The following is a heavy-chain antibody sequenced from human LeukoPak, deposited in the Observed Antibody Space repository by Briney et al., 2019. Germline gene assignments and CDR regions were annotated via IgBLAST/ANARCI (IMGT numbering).Heavy chain of an antibody. V-gene: IGHV3-30*19. CDR1: GFNFSGYV. CDR3: ARGEVVVPAASYYYYGMDV. D-gene: IGHD2-2*01. J-gene: IGHJ6*02. CDR2: ISYDGSNK. Sequence: GGSLRLSCAASGFNFSGYVTHWVRQAPGKGLEWVAVISYDGSNKYYADSVKGRFTISRDNSKNTLYLQMNSLRAEDTAVYYCARGEVVVPAASYYYYGMDVWGQGTTVTVSS.